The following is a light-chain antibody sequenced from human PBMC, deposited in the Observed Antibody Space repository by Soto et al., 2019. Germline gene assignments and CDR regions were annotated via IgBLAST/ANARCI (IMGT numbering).Light chain of an antibody. CDR1: RRVSSSY. Sequence: EIVLTQSPGTVSLSPGERATLSCRASRRVSSSYLTWYQQKRDQAPRLLIYGASVRAPGIPDRFSGSGSGTDFTLTISRLEPEDFALYYCQQYEDTLTFGAGTKVEIK. V-gene: IGKV3-20*01. CDR3: QQYEDTLT. CDR2: GAS. J-gene: IGKJ4*01.